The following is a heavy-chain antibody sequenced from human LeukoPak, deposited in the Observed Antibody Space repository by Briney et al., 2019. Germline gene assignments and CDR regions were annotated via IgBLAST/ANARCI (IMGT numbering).Heavy chain of an antibody. CDR2: IKQDGSQK. CDR3: VSWRDSGDKNS. V-gene: IGHV3-7*01. Sequence: GGSLRLSCAAPGFTFSSSWISWVRQAPEKGLEWVAHIKQDGSQKYYVDSVRGRFTISRDNTKNSVYLQMNSLRAEDTAVYYCVSWRDSGDKNSWGQGTLVTVSS. J-gene: IGHJ5*02. CDR1: GFTFSSSW. D-gene: IGHD4-23*01.